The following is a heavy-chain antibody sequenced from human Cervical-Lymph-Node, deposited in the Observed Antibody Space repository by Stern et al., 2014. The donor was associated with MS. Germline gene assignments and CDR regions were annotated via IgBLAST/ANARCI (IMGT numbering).Heavy chain of an antibody. CDR1: GGSLTGYY. V-gene: IGHV4-4*09. D-gene: IGHD1-1*01. CDR2: IYHSGTT. Sequence: QLQLQESGPGLLKPSETLSLTCSVSGGSLTGYYCSWIRQSPGKVLECIGYIYHSGTTQSHPSLKRRLTMSVDTSNNQFSLKLNSVTTEDTAVYYCARNRYPTTWFDSWGQGTLVIVSS. J-gene: IGHJ5*01. CDR3: ARNRYPTTWFDS.